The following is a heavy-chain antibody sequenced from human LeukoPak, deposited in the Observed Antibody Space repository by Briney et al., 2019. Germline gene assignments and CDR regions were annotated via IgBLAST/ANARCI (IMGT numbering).Heavy chain of an antibody. Sequence: PSETLSLTCSVSGYSISSGYYWGWIRQPPGKGLELIGSIYHSGSTYYNPSLKSRVTISVDTSKNQFSLKLSSVTAADTAVYYCARGRRVTYYYDSSGDNDAFDIWGQGTMVTVSS. D-gene: IGHD3-22*01. CDR2: IYHSGST. J-gene: IGHJ3*02. V-gene: IGHV4-38-2*02. CDR3: ARGRRVTYYYDSSGDNDAFDI. CDR1: GYSISSGYY.